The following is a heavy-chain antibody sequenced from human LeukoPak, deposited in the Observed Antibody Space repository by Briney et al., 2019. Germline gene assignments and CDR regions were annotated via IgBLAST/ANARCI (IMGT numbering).Heavy chain of an antibody. V-gene: IGHV4-34*01. CDR2: INHSGST. CDR3: ARGEVDDSSELGCRFDP. Sequence: PSETLSLTCAVYGGSFSGYYWSWIRQPPGKGLEWIGEINHSGSTNYNPSLKSRVTISVDTSKNQFSLKLSSVTAADTAVYYCARGEVDDSSELGCRFDPWGQGTLVTVSS. D-gene: IGHD3-22*01. J-gene: IGHJ5*02. CDR1: GGSFSGYY.